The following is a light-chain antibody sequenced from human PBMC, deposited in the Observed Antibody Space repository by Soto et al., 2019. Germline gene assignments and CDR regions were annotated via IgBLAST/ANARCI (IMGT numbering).Light chain of an antibody. CDR1: SSDVGGSNY. CDR2: EVS. J-gene: IGLJ3*02. V-gene: IGLV2-14*01. CDR3: SSYTKRSPLV. Sequence: QSVLTQPASLSGSLGQSITISCTGSSSDVGGSNYVSWYQQHPGKAPKLLLYEVSLRPSGVSNRFSGSKSDNTASLTISGLQAEDEGDYYCSSYTKRSPLVFGGGTKLTVL.